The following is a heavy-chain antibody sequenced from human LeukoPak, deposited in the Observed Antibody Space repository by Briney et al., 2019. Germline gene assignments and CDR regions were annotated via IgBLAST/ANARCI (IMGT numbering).Heavy chain of an antibody. CDR2: ISGSGGST. Sequence: GGSLRLSCAASGFTFSSYAMGWVRQAPGKGLEWVSAISGSGGSTYYADSVKGRFTISRDNSKNTLYLQMNSLRAEDTAVYYCAKDLWFGEPTDGMDVWGKGTTVTVSS. D-gene: IGHD3-10*01. V-gene: IGHV3-23*01. J-gene: IGHJ6*04. CDR3: AKDLWFGEPTDGMDV. CDR1: GFTFSSYA.